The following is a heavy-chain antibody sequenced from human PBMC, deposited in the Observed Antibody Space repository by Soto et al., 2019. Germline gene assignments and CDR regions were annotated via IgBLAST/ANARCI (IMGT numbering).Heavy chain of an antibody. CDR1: GGTFSSYA. D-gene: IGHD4-4*01. Sequence: QVQLVQSGAEVKKPGSSMKVSCKASGGTFSSYAISWVRQAPGQGLEWMGGIIPIFGTANYAQKFQGRVTITADESTSTAYMELSSLRSEDTAVYYCARHLGSNSLSGHYTPNAFDIWGQGTMVTVSS. V-gene: IGHV1-69*01. CDR3: ARHLGSNSLSGHYTPNAFDI. J-gene: IGHJ3*02. CDR2: IIPIFGTA.